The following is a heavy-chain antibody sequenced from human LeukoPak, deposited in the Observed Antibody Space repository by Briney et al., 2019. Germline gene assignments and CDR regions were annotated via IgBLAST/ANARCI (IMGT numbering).Heavy chain of an antibody. J-gene: IGHJ4*02. CDR1: GFTFSSYS. CDR2: ISSSSYI. D-gene: IGHD5-24*01. Sequence: GGSLRLSCAASGFTFSSYSMNWVRQAPGKGLEWVSSISSSSYIYYADSVKGRFTISRDNAKNSLYLQMNSLRAEDTAVYYCARAAGEMATIRYWGQGTLVTVSS. CDR3: ARAAGEMATIRY. V-gene: IGHV3-21*01.